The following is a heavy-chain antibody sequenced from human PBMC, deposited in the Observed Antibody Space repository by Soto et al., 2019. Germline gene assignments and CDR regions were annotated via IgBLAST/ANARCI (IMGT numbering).Heavy chain of an antibody. D-gene: IGHD3-16*02. Sequence: PGGSLRLSCAASGFTFSNAWMSWVRQAPGKGLEWVGRIKSKTDGGTTDYAAPVKGRFTISRDDSKNTLYLQMNSLKTEDTAVYYCTTARTNYVWGSYRYYGMDVWGQGTTVTVSS. CDR3: TTARTNYVWGSYRYYGMDV. CDR2: IKSKTDGGTT. J-gene: IGHJ6*02. CDR1: GFTFSNAW. V-gene: IGHV3-15*01.